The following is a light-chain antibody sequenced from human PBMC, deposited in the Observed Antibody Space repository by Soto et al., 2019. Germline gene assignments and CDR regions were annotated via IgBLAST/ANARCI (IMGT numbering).Light chain of an antibody. CDR1: NSNIGRND. CDR3: AAWDDTLRALV. J-gene: IGLJ2*01. Sequence: QSVLAQPPSASGTPGQRVTISCSGSNSNIGRNDVTWYQQVPGTAPQCLIYSNDQRPSGVPDRNSGSRSGTSASLAISGLQSGDEAEFYCAAWDDTLRALVFGGGTQLTVL. CDR2: SND. V-gene: IGLV1-44*01.